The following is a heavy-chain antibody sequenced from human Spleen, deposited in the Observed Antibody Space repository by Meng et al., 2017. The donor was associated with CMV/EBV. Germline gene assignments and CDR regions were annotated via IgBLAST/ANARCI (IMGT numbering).Heavy chain of an antibody. V-gene: IGHV3-21*04. CDR3: AKRLGSSSGSDY. J-gene: IGHJ4*02. D-gene: IGHD3-22*01. CDR1: GFTFSIYS. Sequence: GGSLRLSCAASGFTFSIYSMNWVRQAPGKGLEWVSCISSSSDYIYYADSVKGRFTLSRDNSKNTLYLQLNSLRAEDTAVYYCAKRLGSSSGSDYWGQGTLVTVSS. CDR2: ISSSSDYI.